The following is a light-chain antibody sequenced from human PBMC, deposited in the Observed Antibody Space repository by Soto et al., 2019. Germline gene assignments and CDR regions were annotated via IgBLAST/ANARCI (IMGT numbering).Light chain of an antibody. CDR2: GAS. V-gene: IGKV1-39*01. CDR3: QQSYRGPYT. Sequence: DIQMTQSPSSLSASVGDGVTITCRASQSIGTYLNWYQKKPGKAPKFLIFGASNLESGVPSRFSGSGSGTDFTLTISRLQPEDFATYYCQQSYRGPYTFGQGTMLEIK. CDR1: QSIGTY. J-gene: IGKJ2*01.